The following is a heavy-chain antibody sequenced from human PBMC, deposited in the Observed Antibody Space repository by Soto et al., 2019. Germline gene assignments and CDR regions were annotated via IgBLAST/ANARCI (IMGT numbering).Heavy chain of an antibody. V-gene: IGHV3-7*01. CDR3: ARGTYDHGDYGRAFDI. CDR2: IKQDGSEK. CDR1: GFTVSTNY. D-gene: IGHD4-17*01. J-gene: IGHJ3*02. Sequence: PGGSLRLSCAVSGFTVSTNYMSWVRQAPGKGLEWVANIKQDGSEKYYVDSVKGRFTISRDKAKNSLYLQMNSLRAEDTAVYYCARGTYDHGDYGRAFDIWGQGTMVTVSS.